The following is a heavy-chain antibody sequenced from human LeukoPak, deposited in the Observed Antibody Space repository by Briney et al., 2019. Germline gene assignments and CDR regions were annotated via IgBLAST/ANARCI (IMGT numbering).Heavy chain of an antibody. CDR2: ISWNSGSI. CDR3: AKDRGSIGPDAFDI. Sequence: PGGSLRLSCAASGFTFSSYWMSWVRQAPGKGLEWVSGISWNSGSIGYADSVKGRFTISRDNAKNSLYLQMNSLRAEDTALYYCAKDRGSIGPDAFDIWGQGTMVTVSS. V-gene: IGHV3-9*01. D-gene: IGHD6-25*01. J-gene: IGHJ3*02. CDR1: GFTFSSYW.